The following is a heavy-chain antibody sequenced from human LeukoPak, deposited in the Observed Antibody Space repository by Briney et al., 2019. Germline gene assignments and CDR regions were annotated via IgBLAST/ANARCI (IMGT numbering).Heavy chain of an antibody. J-gene: IGHJ4*02. Sequence: GESLKISCKGSGYSFTSYWIGWVRQMPGKGLEWMGIIYPGDSDTRYSPSFQGQVTISADKSISTAYLQWSSLKASDAAMYYCARIMITFGGVIAHYYFDYWGQGTLVTVSS. CDR1: GYSFTSYW. CDR2: IYPGDSDT. V-gene: IGHV5-51*01. CDR3: ARIMITFGGVIAHYYFDY. D-gene: IGHD3-16*02.